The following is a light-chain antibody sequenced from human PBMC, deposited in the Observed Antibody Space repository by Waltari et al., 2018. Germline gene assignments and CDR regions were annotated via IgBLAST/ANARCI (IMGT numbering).Light chain of an antibody. CDR3: ATRDEGPTVV. CDR1: LPNIGTPY. V-gene: IGLV1-47*01. CDR2: LTH. Sequence: QSVLTQPPSASGTPGQRVTISCSGRLPNIGTPYVYWYQQLPGPAPKLLIYLTHQRPSGVPDRFSASKSGTSASLAISGLRFEDEGDYYCATRDEGPTVVFGGGTKVTVL. J-gene: IGLJ2*01.